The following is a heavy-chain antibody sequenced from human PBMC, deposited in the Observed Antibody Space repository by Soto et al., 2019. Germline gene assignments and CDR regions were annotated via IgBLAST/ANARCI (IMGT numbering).Heavy chain of an antibody. CDR2: ISSSSSYI. D-gene: IGHD3-22*01. CDR3: ASPSFDSSGYYYDSAVDY. CDR1: GFTFSSYS. J-gene: IGHJ4*02. Sequence: SGGSLRLSCAASGFTFSSYSMNWVRQAPGKGLEWVSSISSSSSYIYYADSVKGRFTTSRDNAKNSLYLQMNSLRAEDTAVYYCASPSFDSSGYYYDSAVDYWGQGTLVTVSS. V-gene: IGHV3-21*01.